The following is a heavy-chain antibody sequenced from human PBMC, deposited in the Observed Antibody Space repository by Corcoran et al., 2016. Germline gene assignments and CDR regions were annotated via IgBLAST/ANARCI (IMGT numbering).Heavy chain of an antibody. J-gene: IGHJ6*02. Sequence: EVQLVESGGGLVKPGGSLRLSCAASGFTFSSYSMNWVRQAPGKGLEWVSSISSSSSYIYYADSVKGRFTISRDNAKNSLYLQMNSLRAEETAVYCGARDSDPGQRVLLWFGELRPRAYYYYGMDVWGQGTTVTVSS. D-gene: IGHD3-10*01. CDR3: ARDSDPGQRVLLWFGELRPRAYYYYGMDV. CDR2: ISSSSSYI. V-gene: IGHV3-21*01. CDR1: GFTFSSYS.